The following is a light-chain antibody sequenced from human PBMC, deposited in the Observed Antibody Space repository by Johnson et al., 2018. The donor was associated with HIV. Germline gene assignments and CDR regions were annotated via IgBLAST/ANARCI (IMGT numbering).Light chain of an antibody. V-gene: IGLV1-51*01. CDR2: DNN. Sequence: QSVLTQPPSVSAAPGQKVTISCSGSSSNIGNNYVSWYQQLPGTAPKLLIYDNNKRPSGIPDRFSGSKSGTSATLGITGLQTGDEADDYCGTWDSSLSAGVFGTGAKVPVL. J-gene: IGLJ1*01. CDR3: GTWDSSLSAGV. CDR1: SSNIGNNY.